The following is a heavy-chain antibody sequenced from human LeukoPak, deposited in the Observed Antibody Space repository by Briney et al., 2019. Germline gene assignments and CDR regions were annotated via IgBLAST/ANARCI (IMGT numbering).Heavy chain of an antibody. CDR1: GYTFTSYA. V-gene: IGHV1-3*01. CDR3: ARDRWRTFDY. Sequence: GASVKDSCKASGYTFTSYAMHWVRQAPGQRLEWMGWINAGNGNTEYSQKFQGRVTITRDTSASTAYMELSSLRSEDTAVYYCARDRWRTFDYWGQGTLVTVSP. D-gene: IGHD5-24*01. CDR2: INAGNGNT. J-gene: IGHJ4*02.